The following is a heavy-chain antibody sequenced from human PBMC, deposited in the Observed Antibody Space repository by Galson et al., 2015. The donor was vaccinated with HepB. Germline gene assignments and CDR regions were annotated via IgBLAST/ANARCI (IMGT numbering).Heavy chain of an antibody. CDR1: GGSISSSNW. J-gene: IGHJ6*02. Sequence: SETLSLTCAVSGGSISSSNWWSWVRQPPGKGLEWIGEIYHSGSTNYNPSLKSRVTISVDKSKNQFSLKLSSVTAADTAVYYCARGPLDYGDPYYYYGMDVWGQGTTVTVSS. V-gene: IGHV4-4*02. CDR3: ARGPLDYGDPYYYYGMDV. CDR2: IYHSGST. D-gene: IGHD4-17*01.